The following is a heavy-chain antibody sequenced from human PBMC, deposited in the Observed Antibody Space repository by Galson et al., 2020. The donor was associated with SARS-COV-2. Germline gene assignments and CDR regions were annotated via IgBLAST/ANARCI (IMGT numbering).Heavy chain of an antibody. CDR3: ARDQGYSPNAFDV. CDR2: FYYSGST. V-gene: IGHV4-59*01. Sequence: SQTLSLTCTVSGGSMSSYYWSWIRQPPGKGLEWIGYFYYSGSTNYNPSLKSRVTISVDTSKNHFSLKLSSVTAADTALYYCARDQGYSPNAFDVWGQGTMVTVSS. J-gene: IGHJ3*01. CDR1: GGSMSSYY. D-gene: IGHD4-4*01.